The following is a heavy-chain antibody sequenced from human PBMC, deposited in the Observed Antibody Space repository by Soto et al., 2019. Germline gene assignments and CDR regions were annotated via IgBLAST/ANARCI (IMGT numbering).Heavy chain of an antibody. CDR2: ISVSGGST. V-gene: IGHV3-23*01. D-gene: IGHD3-10*01. CDR1: GFTFRNYA. J-gene: IGHJ4*02. Sequence: EVQLLDSGGGLIQPGGSLRLSCAASGFTFRNYAMNWVRQAPGKGLEWVSGISVSGGSTYYADSVKGRFTVSRDNSENTLYLQMNSLGAEDTAVYYCAKANNYGSVSYYSNFDCWGQGTLVTVSS. CDR3: AKANNYGSVSYYSNFDC.